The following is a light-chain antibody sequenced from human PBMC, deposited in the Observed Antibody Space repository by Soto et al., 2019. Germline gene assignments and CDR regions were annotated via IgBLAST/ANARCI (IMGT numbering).Light chain of an antibody. CDR3: SSYTSTNTWV. CDR1: SSDVGGHNY. Sequence: QSALTQPASVSGSPGQSITISCTGTSSDVGGHNYVSWYQQHPGKAPKFMIFEVSNRPSGVSNRFSGSKSGNMASLTISGLQAEDEADYYCSSYTSTNTWVFGGGTKLTVL. CDR2: EVS. V-gene: IGLV2-14*01. J-gene: IGLJ3*02.